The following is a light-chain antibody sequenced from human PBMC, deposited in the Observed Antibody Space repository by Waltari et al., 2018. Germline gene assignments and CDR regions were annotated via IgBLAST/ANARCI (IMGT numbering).Light chain of an antibody. CDR2: WAS. Sequence: VMTQSPNSLAVSLGERATINCKSSQSVLYNSNNKNYLPWYQQKPGQPPKLLIYWASTRESGVPDRFSGSGSGTDFTLSISSLQAEDVAVYYCQQHYISRTFGQGTRVEIK. CDR3: QQHYISRT. CDR1: QSVLYNSNNKNY. V-gene: IGKV4-1*01. J-gene: IGKJ1*01.